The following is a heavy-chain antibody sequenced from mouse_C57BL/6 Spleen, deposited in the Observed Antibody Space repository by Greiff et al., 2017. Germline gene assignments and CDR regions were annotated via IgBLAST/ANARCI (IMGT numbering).Heavy chain of an antibody. V-gene: IGHV1-69*01. CDR2: IDPSDSYT. CDR3: AREGCPRRLRVPLVFDV. CDR1: GYTFTSYW. Sequence: QVQLKESGAELVMPGASVKLSCKASGYTFTSYWMHWVKQRPGQGLEWIGEIDPSDSYTNYNQKFKGKSTLTVDKSSSTAYMQLSSLTSEDSAVYYCAREGCPRRLRVPLVFDVWGTGTTVTVSS. J-gene: IGHJ1*03. D-gene: IGHD1-1*01.